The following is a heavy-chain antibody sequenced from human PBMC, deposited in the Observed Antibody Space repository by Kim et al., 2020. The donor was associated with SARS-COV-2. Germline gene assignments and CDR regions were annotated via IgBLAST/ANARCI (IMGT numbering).Heavy chain of an antibody. V-gene: IGHV1-18*01. CDR3: ARTLMITFGGVGGDDAFDI. Sequence: ASVKVSCKASGYTFSDYGLSWIRQAPGQGLEWMGWISAHTANTNYAQKLQGRVTMTTDTSTSTAYMELRSLTSDDTAVYYCARTLMITFGGVGGDDAFDIWGQGTMVIVSS. D-gene: IGHD3-16*01. CDR1: GYTFSDYG. J-gene: IGHJ3*02. CDR2: ISAHTANT.